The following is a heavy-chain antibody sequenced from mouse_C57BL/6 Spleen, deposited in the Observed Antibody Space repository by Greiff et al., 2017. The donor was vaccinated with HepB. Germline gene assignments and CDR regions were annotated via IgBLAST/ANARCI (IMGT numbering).Heavy chain of an antibody. CDR1: GYTFTSYW. V-gene: IGHV1-55*01. CDR2: IYPGSGST. J-gene: IGHJ3*01. D-gene: IGHD1-1*01. CDR3: ARHYYGSIWFAY. Sequence: QVQLKESGAELVKPGASVKMSCKASGYTFTSYWITWVKQRPGQGLEWIGDIYPGSGSTNYNEKFKSKATLTVDTSSSTAYMQLSSLTSEDSAVYYCARHYYGSIWFAYWGQGTLVTVSA.